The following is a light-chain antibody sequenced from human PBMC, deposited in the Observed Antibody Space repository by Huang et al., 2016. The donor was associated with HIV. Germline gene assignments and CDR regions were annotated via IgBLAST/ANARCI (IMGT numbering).Light chain of an antibody. CDR2: KVS. CDR3: AQGTHLPPT. CDR1: QSLVHSDGNTY. Sequence: DVVMTQSPVSLSVTLGQSASISCGSSQSLVHSDGNTYLNWFQQWPGQSPRRLNYKVSNRDSGVPDRFSGSGSGTDFTLKSSRVEADDVGFYYCAQGTHLPPTIGQGTKVEIK. V-gene: IGKV2-30*02. J-gene: IGKJ1*01.